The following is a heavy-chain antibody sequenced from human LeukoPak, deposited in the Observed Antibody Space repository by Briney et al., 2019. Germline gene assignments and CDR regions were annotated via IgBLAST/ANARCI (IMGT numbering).Heavy chain of an antibody. Sequence: ASVKVSCKASGGTFSSYAISWVRQAPGQGLEWMGGIIPIFGTANYAQKFQGRVTITADESTSTAYMELSSLRSEDTAVYYCARVLCTGGSCYSFFDYWGQGTLVTVSS. V-gene: IGHV1-69*13. CDR3: ARVLCTGGSCYSFFDY. CDR2: IIPIFGTA. CDR1: GGTFSSYA. D-gene: IGHD2-15*01. J-gene: IGHJ4*02.